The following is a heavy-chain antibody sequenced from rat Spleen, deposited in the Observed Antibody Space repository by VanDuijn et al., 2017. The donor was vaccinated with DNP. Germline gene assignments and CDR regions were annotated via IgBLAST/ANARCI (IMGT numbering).Heavy chain of an antibody. CDR2: SSYDGVNT. CDR1: GFTFSDYY. V-gene: IGHV5-22*01. J-gene: IGHJ2*01. CDR3: VRWYNSGFYFDN. Sequence: EVQLVESGGGLVQPGRSLKLSCAASGFTFSDYYMAWVRQAPPKGLEWVAYSSYDGVNTYNGDSVKGRFTISRDNAKTTLYLQMNSLRSEDMGTYFCVRWYNSGFYFDNWAKESWSQSLQ. D-gene: IGHD4-3*01.